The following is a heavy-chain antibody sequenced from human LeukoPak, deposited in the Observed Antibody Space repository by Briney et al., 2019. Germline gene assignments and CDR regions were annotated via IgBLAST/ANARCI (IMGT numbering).Heavy chain of an antibody. V-gene: IGHV1-69*05. D-gene: IGHD6-13*01. CDR2: IIPIFGTA. Sequence: SVKVSCKASGGTFSSYAISWVRQAPGQGLESMGRIIPIFGTANYAQKFQGRVTITTDESTSTAYMELSSLRSEDTAVYYCARAWVYSSSWYTYWGQGTLVTVSS. J-gene: IGHJ4*02. CDR3: ARAWVYSSSWYTY. CDR1: GGTFSSYA.